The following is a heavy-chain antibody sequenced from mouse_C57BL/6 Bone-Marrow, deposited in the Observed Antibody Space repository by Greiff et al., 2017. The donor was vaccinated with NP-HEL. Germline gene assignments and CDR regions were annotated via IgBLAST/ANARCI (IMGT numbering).Heavy chain of an antibody. J-gene: IGHJ3*01. V-gene: IGHV1-59*01. CDR1: GYTFTSYW. Sequence: VQLQQPGAELVRPGTSVKLSCKASGYTFTSYWMHWVKQRPGQGLEWIGVIDPSDSYTNYNQKFKGKATLTVDTSSSTAYMQLSSLTSEDSAVYYCASAAQVLFAYWGQGTLVTVSA. CDR2: IDPSDSYT. CDR3: ASAAQVLFAY. D-gene: IGHD3-2*02.